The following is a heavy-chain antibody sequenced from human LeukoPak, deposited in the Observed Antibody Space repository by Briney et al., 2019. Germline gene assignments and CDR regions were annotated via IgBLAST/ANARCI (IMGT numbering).Heavy chain of an antibody. CDR3: AREATAMATRYFDY. CDR2: IIPVFGTE. D-gene: IGHD5-18*01. CDR1: GGTVNSYE. J-gene: IGHJ4*02. V-gene: IGHV1-69*13. Sequence: ASVKVSCKASGGTVNSYEISWVRQAPGQGLEWMGRIIPVFGTENYAQKFQGRVTISADESTGTAYMDLSSLRSEDTAVYYCAREATAMATRYFDYWGQGTLVTVSS.